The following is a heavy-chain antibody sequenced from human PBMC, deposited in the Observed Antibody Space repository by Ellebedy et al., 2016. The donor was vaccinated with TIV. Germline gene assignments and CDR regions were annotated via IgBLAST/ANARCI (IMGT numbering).Heavy chain of an antibody. V-gene: IGHV3-23*01. Sequence: GESLKISCAASGFTFSSYAMSWVRQDPGKGLEWVAVVSDSGDTTFYADSVKGRFTISRDNSKNTLYLQMNSLRAEDTAIYYCAKDELVTLTRGFFDYWGQGTLVTVSS. D-gene: IGHD2-21*02. CDR3: AKDELVTLTRGFFDY. CDR1: GFTFSSYA. J-gene: IGHJ4*02. CDR2: VSDSGDTT.